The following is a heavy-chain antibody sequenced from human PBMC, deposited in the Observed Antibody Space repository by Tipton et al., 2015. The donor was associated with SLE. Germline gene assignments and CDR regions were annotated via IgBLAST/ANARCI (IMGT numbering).Heavy chain of an antibody. J-gene: IGHJ4*02. CDR2: INHSGST. CDR3: ATPGYCSGGICYPALGY. D-gene: IGHD2-15*01. Sequence: TLSLTCAVYGGSFSGYYWSWIRQPPGKGLEWIGEINHSGSTNSNPSLKSRVTISVDTSKNQFSLKLSSVTAADTAVYYCATPGYCSGGICYPALGYWGQGTLVTVSS. V-gene: IGHV4-34*01. CDR1: GGSFSGYY.